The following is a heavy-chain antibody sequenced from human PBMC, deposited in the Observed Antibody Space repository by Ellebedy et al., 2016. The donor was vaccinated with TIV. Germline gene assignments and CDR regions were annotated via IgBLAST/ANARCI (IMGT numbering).Heavy chain of an antibody. CDR3: ARHHTVERGAIDY. D-gene: IGHD1-1*01. J-gene: IGHJ4*02. CDR1: GGSINRSSYY. CDR2: IYYSGNT. V-gene: IGHV4-39*01. Sequence: MPSETLSLTCTVSGGSINRSSYYWGWIRQPPGKGLEWIGKIYYSGNTYYNPSLKSRVTISVDTSKNQFSLKLSSVTAADTAVYYCARHHTVERGAIDYWGQGTLVTVSS.